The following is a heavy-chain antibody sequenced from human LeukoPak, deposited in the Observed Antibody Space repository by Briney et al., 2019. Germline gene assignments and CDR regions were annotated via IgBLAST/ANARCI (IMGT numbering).Heavy chain of an antibody. CDR2: FDPEDGET. V-gene: IGHV1-24*01. J-gene: IGHJ6*02. CDR1: GYTLTELS. Sequence: ASVKVSCKVSGYTLTELSMHWVRQAPGKGLEWMGGFDPEDGETIYAQKFQGRVTMTEDTSTDTAYMELSSLRSEDTAVYYCATPYSYSSSWYRVGYYYGMDVWGQGTTVTVSS. CDR3: ATPYSYSSSWYRVGYYYGMDV. D-gene: IGHD6-13*01.